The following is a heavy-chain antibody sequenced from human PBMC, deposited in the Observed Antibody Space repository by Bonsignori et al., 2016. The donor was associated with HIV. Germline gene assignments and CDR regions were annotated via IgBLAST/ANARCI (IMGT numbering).Heavy chain of an antibody. CDR1: GFSLSNRW. D-gene: IGHD5-24*01. J-gene: IGHJ4*02. V-gene: IGHV3-74*01. CDR2: VNPDATGI. CDR3: ASGYLDGGVPNPFFAQ. Sequence: GESLKISCEASGFSLSNRWMHWIRQGAGGGLVWLARVNPDATGISYVDSVKGRFTIARDNSRNTVYLLMNSLRTQDTGLYFCASGYLDGGVPNPFFAQWGQGTLVTVSS.